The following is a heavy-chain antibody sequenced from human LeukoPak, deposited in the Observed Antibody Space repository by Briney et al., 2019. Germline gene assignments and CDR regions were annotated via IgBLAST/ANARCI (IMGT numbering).Heavy chain of an antibody. Sequence: GGSLRLSCAASGFTFSSYAMSWVRQAPGKGPEWVANIKQDGSEINYVDSVKGRFTISRDNAKNSMLLQMNSLRAEDTAVYYCARADYGGNLFFDYWGQGALVTVSS. J-gene: IGHJ4*02. CDR2: IKQDGSEI. CDR1: GFTFSSYA. V-gene: IGHV3-7*04. CDR3: ARADYGGNLFFDY. D-gene: IGHD4-23*01.